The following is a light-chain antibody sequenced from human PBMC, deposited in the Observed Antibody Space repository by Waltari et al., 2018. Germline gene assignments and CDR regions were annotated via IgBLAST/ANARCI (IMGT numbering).Light chain of an antibody. CDR3: QEYNGYSRT. CDR2: KAS. Sequence: DIQMTQSPSTLSASVGERVTITCRASQTIYTWLAWYQQKPGKAPKVLISKASSLNSGFPSRFSGSGSGTEFTLTISSLQPDDFATYFCQEYNGYSRTFGQGTKVESK. V-gene: IGKV1-5*03. CDR1: QTIYTW. J-gene: IGKJ1*01.